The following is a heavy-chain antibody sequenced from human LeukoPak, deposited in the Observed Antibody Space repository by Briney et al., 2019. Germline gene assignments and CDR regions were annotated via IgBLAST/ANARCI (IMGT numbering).Heavy chain of an antibody. Sequence: GASVNLSRKASGYTFTSYGISWVRQAPGQGLEWMGWISAYNGNTNYAQKLQGRVTMTTDTSTSTAYMELRSLRSDDTAVYYCARGAHYDSTGYFVYWGEATPVTVSS. CDR1: GYTFTSYG. CDR3: ARGAHYDSTGYFVY. V-gene: IGHV1-18*01. J-gene: IGHJ4*02. CDR2: ISAYNGNT. D-gene: IGHD3-22*01.